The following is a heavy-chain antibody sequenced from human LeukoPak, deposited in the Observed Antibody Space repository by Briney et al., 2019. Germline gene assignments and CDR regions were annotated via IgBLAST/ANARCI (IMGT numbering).Heavy chain of an antibody. D-gene: IGHD6-13*01. CDR1: GFTFSSYG. V-gene: IGHV3-23*01. Sequence: GGTLRLSCAASGFTFSSYGMSWVRQAPGKGLEWVSAISGSGGSTYYADSVKGRFTISRDNSKNTLYLQMNSLRAEDTAVYYCAKDGGGSSWFHYYYMDVWGKGTTVTISS. CDR2: ISGSGGST. CDR3: AKDGGGSSWFHYYYMDV. J-gene: IGHJ6*03.